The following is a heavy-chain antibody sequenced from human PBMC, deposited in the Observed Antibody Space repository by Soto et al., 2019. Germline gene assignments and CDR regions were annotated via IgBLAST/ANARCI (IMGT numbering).Heavy chain of an antibody. Sequence: GXSVKGSFKASGGTFSSYAISWVRQAPVQGLEWMGGIIPIFGTANYAQKFQGRVTITADESTSTAYMELSSLRSEDTAVYYCARDPYSSPIYYYYGMDVWGQGTKVTVYS. D-gene: IGHD6-13*01. V-gene: IGHV1-69*13. CDR2: IIPIFGTA. J-gene: IGHJ6*02. CDR1: GGTFSSYA. CDR3: ARDPYSSPIYYYYGMDV.